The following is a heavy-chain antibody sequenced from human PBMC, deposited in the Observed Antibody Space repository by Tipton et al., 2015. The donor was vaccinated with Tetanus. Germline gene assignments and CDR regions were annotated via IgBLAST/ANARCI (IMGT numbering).Heavy chain of an antibody. V-gene: IGHV4-34*01. D-gene: IGHD3-10*01. J-gene: IGHJ6*02. Sequence: LRLSCAVYGGSFSGYYWSWIRQPPGKGLEWIGEINHSGSTNYNPSLKSRVTISVDTSKNQFSLKLSSVTAADTAVYYCASGYGSGSYYYYYGMDVWGQGTTVTVSS. CDR3: ASGYGSGSYYYYYGMDV. CDR2: INHSGST. CDR1: GGSFSGYY.